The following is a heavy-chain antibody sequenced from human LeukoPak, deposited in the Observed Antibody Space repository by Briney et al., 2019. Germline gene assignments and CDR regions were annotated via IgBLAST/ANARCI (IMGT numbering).Heavy chain of an antibody. D-gene: IGHD6-13*01. CDR2: INSDGSST. CDR1: GFTFSSYW. J-gene: IGHJ5*02. CDR3: ARDLYSSSWYVSFWFDP. Sequence: GGSLRLSCAASGFTFSSYWMHWVRQAPGKGLVWVPRINSDGSSTSYADSVKGRFTISRDNAKSTLYLPMNSLRAEDTAVYYCARDLYSSSWYVSFWFDPWGQGTLVTVSS. V-gene: IGHV3-74*01.